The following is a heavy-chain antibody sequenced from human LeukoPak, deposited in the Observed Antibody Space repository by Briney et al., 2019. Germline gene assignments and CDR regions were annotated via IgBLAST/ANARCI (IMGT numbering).Heavy chain of an antibody. CDR3: TRVEETATTAAIIRKYSYYYYYMDV. CDR1: GFTFSTYR. CDR2: IKQDGSEK. J-gene: IGHJ6*03. D-gene: IGHD4-11*01. V-gene: IGHV3-7*01. Sequence: GGSLRLSCAASGFTFSTYRMSWVRQAPGRGLEWVANIKQDGSEKHYVDSVKGRFTISRDNAKNSLYLQMSSLRAEDTAVYYCTRVEETATTAAIIRKYSYYYYYMDVWGKGNTVTVSS.